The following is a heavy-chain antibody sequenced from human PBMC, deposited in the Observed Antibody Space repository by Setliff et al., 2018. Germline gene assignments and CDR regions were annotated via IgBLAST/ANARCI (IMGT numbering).Heavy chain of an antibody. Sequence: SETLSLTCTVSDDSISSRHYYWSWIRQPAGKGLEWLGQIYTSWSTNYNPSLKGRATLSIDASKKQFSLSSVTAADTAVYYCARMSGFLYMDVWGKGTTVTVSS. CDR2: IYTSWST. J-gene: IGHJ6*03. CDR1: DDSISSRHYY. CDR3: ARMSGFLYMDV. D-gene: IGHD3-3*01. V-gene: IGHV4-61*09.